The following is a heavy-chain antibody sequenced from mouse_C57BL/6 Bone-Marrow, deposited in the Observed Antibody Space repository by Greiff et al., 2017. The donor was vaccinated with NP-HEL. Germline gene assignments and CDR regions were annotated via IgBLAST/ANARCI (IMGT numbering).Heavy chain of an antibody. CDR1: GYTFTSYW. Sequence: QVQLQQPGAELVMPGASVKLSCKASGYTFTSYWMHWVKQRPGQGLEWIGEIDTSDSYTNYTQKFKGTFTLSVAKASSTAYMQLSSLTSEDSAVYYCARGPDYYGSSYWYFDVWGTGTTVTVSS. D-gene: IGHD1-1*01. V-gene: IGHV1-69*01. CDR2: IDTSDSYT. CDR3: ARGPDYYGSSYWYFDV. J-gene: IGHJ1*03.